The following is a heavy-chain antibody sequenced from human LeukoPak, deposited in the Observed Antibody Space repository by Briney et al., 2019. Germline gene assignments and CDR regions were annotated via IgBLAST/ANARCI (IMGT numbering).Heavy chain of an antibody. Sequence: GGSLRLSCATSGFTFNNYNMNWVRQAPGRALEWVSSITSSGTYIFYADSVKGRFTISRDNAKNTLYLQMTSLRAEDTAVYHCARLGARSGSYDYWGQGTLVTVSS. J-gene: IGHJ4*02. D-gene: IGHD3-10*01. CDR2: ITSSGTYI. V-gene: IGHV3-21*01. CDR3: ARLGARSGSYDY. CDR1: GFTFNNYN.